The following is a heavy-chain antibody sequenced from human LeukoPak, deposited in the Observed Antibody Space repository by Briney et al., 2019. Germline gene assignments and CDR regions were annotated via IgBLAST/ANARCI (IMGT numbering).Heavy chain of an antibody. CDR2: ISGSGVIT. Sequence: GGTLRLSCAASGFTFSSHGMNWVRQAPGKVLEWVSGISGSGVITYYADSVKGRFTISRDNSKNTLDLQMNSLRAEDTAVNYCVKDDAWVRYQDWGQGTLVTVSS. CDR1: GFTFSSHG. CDR3: VKDDAWVRYQD. J-gene: IGHJ4*02. D-gene: IGHD5-12*01. V-gene: IGHV3-23*01.